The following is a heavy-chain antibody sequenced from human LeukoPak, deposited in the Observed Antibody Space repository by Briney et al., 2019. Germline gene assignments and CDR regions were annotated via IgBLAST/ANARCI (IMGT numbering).Heavy chain of an antibody. CDR1: GYTLRSDA. Sequence: GGSLRLSGAPPGYTLRSDAMSWVRQAPGRGLEWDSAISGSEGMPCYADSVKGRFTISRDTSKTTLYLQMNILRGEDTAVYDCAKDREYCGRDCYSVYVDYWGQGTLGTVSS. CDR2: ISGSEGMP. D-gene: IGHD2-21*02. CDR3: AKDREYCGRDCYSVYVDY. J-gene: IGHJ4*02. V-gene: IGHV3-23*01.